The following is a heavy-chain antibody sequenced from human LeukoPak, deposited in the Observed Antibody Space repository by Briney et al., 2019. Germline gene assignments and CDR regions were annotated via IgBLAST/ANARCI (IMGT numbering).Heavy chain of an antibody. CDR2: VNYNGNP. J-gene: IGHJ4*02. CDR1: GASIRSSTYY. CDR3: ARRGGDDYNRRFDS. V-gene: IGHV4-39*01. Sequence: SETLSLTCTVSGASIRSSTYYWGWIRHPPGKGLEWIGHVNYNGNPYYNPSLKRRVTISVDTSKNQFSLKLTSVTAADTAVYYCARRGGDDYNRRFDSWGQGTLVTVSS. D-gene: IGHD5-24*01.